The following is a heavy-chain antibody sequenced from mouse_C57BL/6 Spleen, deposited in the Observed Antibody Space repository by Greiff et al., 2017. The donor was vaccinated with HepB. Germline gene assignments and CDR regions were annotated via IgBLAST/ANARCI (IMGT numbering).Heavy chain of an antibody. J-gene: IGHJ3*01. V-gene: IGHV1-15*01. CDR1: GYTFTDYE. CDR2: IDPETGGT. Sequence: QVQLQQSGAELVRPGASVTLSCKASGYTFTDYEMHWVKQTPVHGLEWIGAIDPETGGTAYNQKFKGKAILTADKSSSTAYMELRSLTSEDSAVYDCTRDDGYYVVAYWGQGTLVTVSA. D-gene: IGHD2-3*01. CDR3: TRDDGYYVVAY.